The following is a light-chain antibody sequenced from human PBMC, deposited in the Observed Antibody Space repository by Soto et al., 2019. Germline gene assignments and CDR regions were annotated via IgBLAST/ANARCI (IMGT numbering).Light chain of an antibody. CDR1: QNIDNY. CDR2: TAS. Sequence: DIQLTQSPSSLSASLGDRVTITCRASQNIDNYLNWYRQKPGKAPQLLVHTASSLHYGVPSRFSGSGSGTEFTLTIGSLQPEDYATYYCQQYGGSPFTFGPGTKVDIK. V-gene: IGKV1-39*01. J-gene: IGKJ3*01. CDR3: QQYGGSPFT.